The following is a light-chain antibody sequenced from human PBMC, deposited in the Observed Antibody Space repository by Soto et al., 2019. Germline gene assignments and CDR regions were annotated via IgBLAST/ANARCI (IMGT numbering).Light chain of an antibody. CDR3: SSYTGSTTHVL. Sequence: HSALTQPASVSGSRGQSITISCTGTGTSSDVRDYNFVSWYQHHPGKAPQLLIYEVYNRPSGVSARFSGSKSVNTASLTISGLQAEDEADYYCSSYTGSTTHVLFGGGTKLTVL. V-gene: IGLV2-14*01. CDR2: EVY. CDR1: GTSSDVRDYNF. J-gene: IGLJ2*01.